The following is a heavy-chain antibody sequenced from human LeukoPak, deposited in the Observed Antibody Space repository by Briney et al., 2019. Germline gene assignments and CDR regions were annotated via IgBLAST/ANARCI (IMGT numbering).Heavy chain of an antibody. D-gene: IGHD5-12*01. Sequence: PSETLSLTCTVSGGSISGYYWSWIRQPPGKGLEWIGEINHSGSTNYNPSLKSRVTISVDTSKNQFSLKLSSVTAADTAVYYCAREWLRPNYYMDVWGKGTTVTISS. CDR3: AREWLRPNYYMDV. CDR2: INHSGST. V-gene: IGHV4-34*01. CDR1: GGSISGYY. J-gene: IGHJ6*03.